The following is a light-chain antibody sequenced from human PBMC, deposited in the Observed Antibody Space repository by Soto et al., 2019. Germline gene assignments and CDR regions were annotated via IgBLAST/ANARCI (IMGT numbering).Light chain of an antibody. J-gene: IGLJ1*01. V-gene: IGLV2-11*01. CDR3: CSYAGTSSYV. CDR2: DVT. Sequence: QSVLTQPHSVSGSPGQSVTISCTGTSSDVGAYNYVSWYQQHPGKAPKLIIYDVTKRPSGVPDRFSGSKSGIMASLTISDLQAEDEADYYCCSYAGTSSYVFGTGTKLTVL. CDR1: SSDVGAYNY.